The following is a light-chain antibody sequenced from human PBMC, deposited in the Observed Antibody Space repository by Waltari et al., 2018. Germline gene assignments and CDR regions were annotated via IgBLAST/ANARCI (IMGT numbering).Light chain of an antibody. V-gene: IGKV3-11*01. CDR2: DAS. CDR1: QSVSSY. CDR3: QQRSNWPRT. Sequence: EIVLTQSPATLSLSPGERATLSCRASQSVSSYLAWYQQKPGQAPRLLIYDASSRATGIPARFSGSGSGTDFTLTISSLEPEDCAVYYCQQRSNWPRTFGQGTKVEI. J-gene: IGKJ1*01.